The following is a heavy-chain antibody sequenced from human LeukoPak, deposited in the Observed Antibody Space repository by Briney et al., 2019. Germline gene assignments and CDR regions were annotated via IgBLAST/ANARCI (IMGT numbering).Heavy chain of an antibody. V-gene: IGHV3-23*01. CDR3: AKDHSAYYYDSSGRMLGY. CDR2: ISGSGGST. Sequence: GGSLRLSCAASGFTFSSYTMSWVRQAPGKGLEWVSAISGSGGSTYYADSVKGRFTISRDNSKNTLYLQMNSLRAEDTAVYYCAKDHSAYYYDSSGRMLGYWGQGTLVTVSS. J-gene: IGHJ4*02. D-gene: IGHD3-22*01. CDR1: GFTFSSYT.